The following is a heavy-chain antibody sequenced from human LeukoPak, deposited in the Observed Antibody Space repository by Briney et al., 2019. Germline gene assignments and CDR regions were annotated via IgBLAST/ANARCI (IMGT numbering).Heavy chain of an antibody. Sequence: PGGSLRLSCAASGFTFNRHSMNWVRQAPGKGLEWVSSISTSSSYIYYADSVKGRFTISRDNAKKSLFLQMNSLRAEDTAVYYCARGADGVSSNSRGWFDPWGQGTLVTVSS. CDR1: GFTFNRHS. CDR3: ARGADGVSSNSRGWFDP. V-gene: IGHV3-21*01. CDR2: ISTSSSYI. D-gene: IGHD2-15*01. J-gene: IGHJ5*02.